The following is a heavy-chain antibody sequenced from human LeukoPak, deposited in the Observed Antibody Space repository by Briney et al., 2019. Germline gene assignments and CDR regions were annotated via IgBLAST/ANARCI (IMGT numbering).Heavy chain of an antibody. CDR3: ARDFLSIAAAGTFALPHY. Sequence: ASVKVSCKASGYTFTSYGISWVRQAPGQGLEWMGWISAYNGNTNYARKLQGRVTMTTDTSTSTAYMELRSLRSDDTAVYYCARDFLSIAAAGTFALPHYWGQGTLVTVSS. J-gene: IGHJ4*02. CDR1: GYTFTSYG. D-gene: IGHD6-13*01. V-gene: IGHV1-18*01. CDR2: ISAYNGNT.